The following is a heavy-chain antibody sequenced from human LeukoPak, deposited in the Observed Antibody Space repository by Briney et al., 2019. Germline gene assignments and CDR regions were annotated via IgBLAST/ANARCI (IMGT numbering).Heavy chain of an antibody. CDR2: IYHSGST. J-gene: IGHJ4*02. V-gene: IGHV4-59*08. CDR1: GDSFNDYY. Sequence: SETLSLTCNVSGDSFNDYYWSWVRQSPGKGLEWIGYIYHSGSTNYNPSLKSRVTISVDTSKNQFSLKLSSVTAADTAVYYCARHARDRFLRLGELSQYYFDYWGQGTLVTVSS. D-gene: IGHD3-16*02. CDR3: ARHARDRFLRLGELSQYYFDY.